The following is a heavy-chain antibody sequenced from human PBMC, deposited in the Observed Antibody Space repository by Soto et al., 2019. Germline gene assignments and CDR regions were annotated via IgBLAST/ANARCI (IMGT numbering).Heavy chain of an antibody. J-gene: IGHJ6*02. CDR1: EYTFTNYY. V-gene: IGHV1-46*01. Sequence: ASVKVSCKASEYTFTNYYIHWVRQAPGQGLEWMGILNPRRGSTNYAQKFQGRVTMTRDTSTSTVYMELRSLRSEDTDVYYCAREKTASNNSYPGMDVWGLGTPVTVSS. D-gene: IGHD2-21*02. CDR2: LNPRRGST. CDR3: AREKTASNNSYPGMDV.